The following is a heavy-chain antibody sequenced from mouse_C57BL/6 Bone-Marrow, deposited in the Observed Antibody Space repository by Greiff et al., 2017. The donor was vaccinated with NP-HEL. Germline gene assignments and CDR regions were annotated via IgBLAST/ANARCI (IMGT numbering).Heavy chain of an antibody. CDR1: GFTFSSYA. CDR3: ARVYYDYDLYAMDY. Sequence: EVKLVESGGGLVKPGGSLKLSCAASGFTFSSYAMSWVRQTPEKRLEWVATISDGGSYTYYPDNVKGRFTISRDNAKNNLYLQMSHLKSEDTAMYYCARVYYDYDLYAMDYWGQGTSVTVSS. D-gene: IGHD2-4*01. CDR2: ISDGGSYT. J-gene: IGHJ4*01. V-gene: IGHV5-4*03.